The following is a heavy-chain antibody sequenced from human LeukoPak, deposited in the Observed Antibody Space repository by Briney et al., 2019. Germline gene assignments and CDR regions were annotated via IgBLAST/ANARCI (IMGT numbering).Heavy chain of an antibody. Sequence: ASVKVSCKASGYTFTGYYMHWVRQAPGQGLEWMGWINPNSGGTNYAQKFQGRVTMTRDTSTSTVYMELSSLRSEDTAVYYCARDGSYRGGDAFDIWGQGTMVTVSS. CDR1: GYTFTGYY. CDR2: INPNSGGT. J-gene: IGHJ3*02. CDR3: ARDGSYRGGDAFDI. V-gene: IGHV1-2*02. D-gene: IGHD1-26*01.